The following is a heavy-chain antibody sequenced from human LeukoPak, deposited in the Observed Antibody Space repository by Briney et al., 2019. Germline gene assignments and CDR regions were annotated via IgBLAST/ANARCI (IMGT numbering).Heavy chain of an antibody. Sequence: GGSLRLSCAASGFTFSSYAMSWVRQAPGKGLEWVSAISGSGGSTYYADSVKGRFTISRDNSKNTLYLQMNSLRAEDTAVYYCAREGSGYGLDYYYGMDVWGQGTTVTVSS. J-gene: IGHJ6*02. V-gene: IGHV3-23*01. D-gene: IGHD5-12*01. CDR3: AREGSGYGLDYYYGMDV. CDR2: ISGSGGST. CDR1: GFTFSSYA.